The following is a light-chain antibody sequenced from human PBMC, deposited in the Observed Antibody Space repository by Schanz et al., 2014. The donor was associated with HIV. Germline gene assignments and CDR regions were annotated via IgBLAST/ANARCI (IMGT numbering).Light chain of an antibody. CDR3: SSYAGSNNLV. CDR2: DVN. CDR1: TSDIGGYDY. J-gene: IGLJ2*01. V-gene: IGLV2-14*03. Sequence: QSALTQPASVSGSPGQSITISCTGTTSDIGGYDYVSWYQQHPGKAPKLLIYDVNNRPSGVSPRFSASKSGITASLTVSGLQAEDEADYYCSSYAGSNNLVFGGGTQLTVL.